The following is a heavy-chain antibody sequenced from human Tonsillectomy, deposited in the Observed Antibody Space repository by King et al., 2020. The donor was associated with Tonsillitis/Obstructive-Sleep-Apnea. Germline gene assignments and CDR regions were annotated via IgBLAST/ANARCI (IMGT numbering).Heavy chain of an antibody. CDR2: ISYDGSNK. V-gene: IGHV3-30*04. CDR1: GFTFSSYA. J-gene: IGHJ3*02. CDR3: AREGIYDSSGYADVFDI. Sequence: VQLVESGGGVVQPGRSLRLSCAASGFTFSSYAIHWVRQAPGKGLEWVAVISYDGSNKYYADSVKGRFTISRDNSKNTLDLQMNSLRAEDTAVYYCAREGIYDSSGYADVFDIWGQGTMFTVSS. D-gene: IGHD3-22*01.